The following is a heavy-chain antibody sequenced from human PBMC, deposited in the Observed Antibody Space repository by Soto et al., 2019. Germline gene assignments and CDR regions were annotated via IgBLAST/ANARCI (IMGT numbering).Heavy chain of an antibody. CDR2: INHSGST. CDR1: GGSFSGYY. D-gene: IGHD2-2*01. V-gene: IGHV4-34*01. Sequence: SETLSLTCAVYGGSFSGYYWSWIRQPPGKGLEWIGEINHSGSTNYNPSLKSRVTISVDTSKNQFSLKLSSVTAADTAVYYCARGGAGSKRIVVVPAAIWNWFDPWGQGTLVTVSS. CDR3: ARGGAGSKRIVVVPAAIWNWFDP. J-gene: IGHJ5*02.